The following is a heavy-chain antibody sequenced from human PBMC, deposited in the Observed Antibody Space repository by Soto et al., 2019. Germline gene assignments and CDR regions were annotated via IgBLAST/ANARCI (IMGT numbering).Heavy chain of an antibody. CDR2: IIPILGIA. CDR3: ARSYYYGSGSYSNWFDP. CDR1: GGTFSSYT. J-gene: IGHJ5*02. Sequence: SVKVSCKASGGTFSSYTISWVRQAPGQGLEWMGRIIPILGIANYAQKFQGRVTITADKSTSTAYMELSSLRSEDTAVYYCARSYYYGSGSYSNWFDPWGQGTLVTVSS. V-gene: IGHV1-69*02. D-gene: IGHD3-10*01.